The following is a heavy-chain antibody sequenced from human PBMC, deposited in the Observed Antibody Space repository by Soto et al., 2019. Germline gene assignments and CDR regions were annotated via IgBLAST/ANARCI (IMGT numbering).Heavy chain of an antibody. CDR2: IDPKNGGT. CDR3: GRDDYGIFPY. J-gene: IGHJ4*02. Sequence: QVQLVQSGTEVQKPGASVKVSCQASGYSISAYYIHWVRQAPGQGLEWMGWIDPKNGGTVSAQKFQGRLTMTSDTSISTVYMDLSGLTSDDTALYYCGRDDYGIFPYWGQGSLVTVSS. V-gene: IGHV1-2*02. D-gene: IGHD3-10*01. CDR1: GYSISAYY.